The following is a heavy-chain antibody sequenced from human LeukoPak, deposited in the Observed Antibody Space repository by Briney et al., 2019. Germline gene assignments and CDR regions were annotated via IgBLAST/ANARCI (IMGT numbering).Heavy chain of an antibody. CDR1: GYSFTSYW. D-gene: IGHD3-22*01. J-gene: IGHJ4*02. CDR2: IYPGDSDT. Sequence: GESLKISCKGSGYSFTSYWIGWVRQMPGKGLEWMGIIYPGDSDTRYSPSFQGQVTISADKSISTAYLQWSSLKASDTAMYYCASLLGSKYYYDSSGYYLEYWGQGTLVTVSS. V-gene: IGHV5-51*01. CDR3: ASLLGSKYYYDSSGYYLEY.